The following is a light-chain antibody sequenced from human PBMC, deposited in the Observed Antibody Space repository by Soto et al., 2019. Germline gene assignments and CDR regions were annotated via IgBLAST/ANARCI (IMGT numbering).Light chain of an antibody. J-gene: IGKJ2*01. CDR1: QDISNY. Sequence: DIQMTQSPSSLSASVGERVTITCQASQDISNYLNWYQQKPGKAPKLLIYDASNLETGVPSRFSGSGSGTDFPFTISSLQPEDIATYYCQQYDNLPPYTFGQGTKLEIK. V-gene: IGKV1-33*01. CDR2: DAS. CDR3: QQYDNLPPYT.